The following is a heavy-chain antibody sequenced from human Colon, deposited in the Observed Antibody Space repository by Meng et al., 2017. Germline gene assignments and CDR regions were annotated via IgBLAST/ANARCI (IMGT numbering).Heavy chain of an antibody. D-gene: IGHD6-19*01. J-gene: IGHJ4*02. V-gene: IGHV3-48*03. CDR2: VSTSSDIR. CDR3: ARDRGSGWSEEESGFDY. Sequence: GESLKISCAASGFTFSNYEMNWVRQAPGTGLEWISYVSTSSDIRHYADSVKGRFTISRDNVRNSMYLQMNSLRAEDTAVYYCARDRGSGWSEEESGFDYWGQGTLVTVSS. CDR1: GFTFSNYE.